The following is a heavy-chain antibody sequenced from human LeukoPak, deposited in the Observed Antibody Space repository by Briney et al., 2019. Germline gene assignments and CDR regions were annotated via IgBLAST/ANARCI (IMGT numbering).Heavy chain of an antibody. Sequence: GGSLRLSCAASGFTFRSYAMHWVRQAPGKGLEWVAVISYDGSNKYYADSVKGRFTISRDIAKNTLYLQMNSLRAEDTGVYYCAKDHYWSIDYWGRGTLVTVSS. D-gene: IGHD3-3*01. CDR1: GFTFRSYA. CDR2: ISYDGSNK. J-gene: IGHJ4*02. V-gene: IGHV3-30-3*01. CDR3: AKDHYWSIDY.